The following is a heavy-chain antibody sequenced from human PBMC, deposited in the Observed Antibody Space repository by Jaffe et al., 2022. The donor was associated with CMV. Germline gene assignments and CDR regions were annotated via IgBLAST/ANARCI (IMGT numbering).Heavy chain of an antibody. CDR2: IYYSGST. V-gene: IGHV4-59*01. J-gene: IGHJ6*03. D-gene: IGHD3-22*01. CDR3: AREGDSSGSWDYYYYMDV. Sequence: QVQLQESGPGLVKPSETLSLTCTVSGGSISSYYWSWIRQPPGKGLEWIGYIYYSGSTNYNPSLKSRVTISVDTSKNQFSLKLSSVTAADTAVYYCAREGDSSGSWDYYYYMDVWGKGTTVTVSS. CDR1: GGSISSYY.